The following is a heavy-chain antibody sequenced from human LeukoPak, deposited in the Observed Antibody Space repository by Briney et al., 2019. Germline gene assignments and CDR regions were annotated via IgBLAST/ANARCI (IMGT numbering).Heavy chain of an antibody. CDR3: ARMVGPYYFDY. Sequence: ASVKVSCKASGYTFTGYYMHWVRQAPGQGLEWMGWINPNSGGTNYAQKFQGRVTITRNTSISTAYMELSSLRSEDTAVYYCARMVGPYYFDYWGQGTLVTVSS. J-gene: IGHJ4*02. CDR1: GYTFTGYY. CDR2: INPNSGGT. V-gene: IGHV1-2*02. D-gene: IGHD2-15*01.